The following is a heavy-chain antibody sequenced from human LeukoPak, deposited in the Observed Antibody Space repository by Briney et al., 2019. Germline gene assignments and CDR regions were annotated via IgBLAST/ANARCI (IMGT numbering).Heavy chain of an antibody. Sequence: GGSLRLSCAASGLTFSDFWMHWVRQPPGKGLVWVALVKGDGRTTIYADSVKGRFTISRDNAKNTLYLQMNGLRADDSGVYYCATGHSYGYDYWGQGVLVTVSS. D-gene: IGHD5-18*01. CDR3: ATGHSYGYDY. CDR2: VKGDGRTT. J-gene: IGHJ4*02. CDR1: GLTFSDFW. V-gene: IGHV3-74*01.